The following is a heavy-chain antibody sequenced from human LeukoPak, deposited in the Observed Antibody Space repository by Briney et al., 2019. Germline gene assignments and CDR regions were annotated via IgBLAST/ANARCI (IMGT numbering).Heavy chain of an antibody. D-gene: IGHD3-3*01. J-gene: IGHJ5*02. CDR3: ARDFSRNDFWSGSNWFDP. Sequence: GSSVKVSCKASGGTFSSYAISWVRQAPGQGLEWMGGVIPIFGTANYAQKFQGRVTITADESTSTAYMELSSLRSEDTAVYSCARDFSRNDFWSGSNWFDPWGQGTLVTVSS. CDR2: VIPIFGTA. CDR1: GGTFSSYA. V-gene: IGHV1-69*01.